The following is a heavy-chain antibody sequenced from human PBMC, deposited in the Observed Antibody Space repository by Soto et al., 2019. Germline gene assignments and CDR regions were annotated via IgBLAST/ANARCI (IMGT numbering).Heavy chain of an antibody. CDR2: IYYSGST. J-gene: IGHJ4*02. D-gene: IGHD6-13*01. V-gene: IGHV4-59*08. CDR3: AGGSGSRSWYGPFDY. Sequence: QVQLLESGPGLVKPSETLSLTCTVSGGSISSYYWSWIRQPPGKGLEWIGYIYYSGSTNYNPSLESRVPISVDTSKNQFALKLTSVTAADTAVYYCAGGSGSRSWYGPFDYWGQGTLVTVSS. CDR1: GGSISSYY.